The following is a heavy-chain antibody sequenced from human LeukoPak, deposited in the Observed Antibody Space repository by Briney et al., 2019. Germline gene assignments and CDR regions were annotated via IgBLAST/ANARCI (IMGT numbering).Heavy chain of an antibody. J-gene: IGHJ4*02. CDR3: ARQVKTYYGSGSFDY. V-gene: IGHV4-39*01. Sequence: SETLSLTCAVSGGSISSSSYYWGWIRQPPGKGLEWIGSIYYSGSTNYNPSLKSRVTISVDTSKNQFSLKLSSVTAADTAVYYCARQVKTYYGSGSFDYWGQGTLVTVSS. D-gene: IGHD3-10*01. CDR2: IYYSGST. CDR1: GGSISSSSYY.